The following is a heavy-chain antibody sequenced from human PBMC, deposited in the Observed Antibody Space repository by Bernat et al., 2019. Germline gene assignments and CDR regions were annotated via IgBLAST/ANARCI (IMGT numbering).Heavy chain of an antibody. D-gene: IGHD3-22*01. Sequence: QVQLVQSGAEVKKPGASVKVSCKVSGYTLTELSMHWVRQAPGKGLEWMGGFDPEDGETIYAQKFQGRVTMTEDTSTDTAYMELSSLRSEDTAVYYCVTRLGLSYYDSSGYPISGFDYWGQGTLVTVSS. J-gene: IGHJ4*02. CDR2: FDPEDGET. CDR1: GYTLTELS. V-gene: IGHV1-24*01. CDR3: VTRLGLSYYDSSGYPISGFDY.